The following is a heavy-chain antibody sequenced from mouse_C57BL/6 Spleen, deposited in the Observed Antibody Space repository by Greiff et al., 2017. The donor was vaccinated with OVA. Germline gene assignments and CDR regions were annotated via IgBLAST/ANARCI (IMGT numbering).Heavy chain of an antibody. D-gene: IGHD1-1*01. CDR1: GYTFTSYW. Sequence: QVQLQQPGAELVKPGASVKLSCKASGYTFTSYWMHWVKQRPGQGLEWIGMVHPNSGSTNYNEKFKSKATLTVDKSSSTTYMQLSSLTSEDSAVYYCASWAYYSSSYYAMDYWGQGTSVTVSS. V-gene: IGHV1-64*01. J-gene: IGHJ4*01. CDR2: VHPNSGST. CDR3: ASWAYYSSSYYAMDY.